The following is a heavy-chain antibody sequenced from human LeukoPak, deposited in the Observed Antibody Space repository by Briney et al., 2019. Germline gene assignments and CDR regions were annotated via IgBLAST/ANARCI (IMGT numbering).Heavy chain of an antibody. CDR2: MKEDGSQE. D-gene: IGHD2-15*01. J-gene: IGHJ4*02. CDR3: ARYSYKHDC. Sequence: PGGSLRLSCAASGFTFTNYWMSWVRQAPGKGLEWVANMKEDGSQETYVDSVKGRFTISRDNAKNSLYLQMNNVRAEDTAVYYCARYSYKHDCWGQGTLVTVSS. CDR1: GFTFTNYW. V-gene: IGHV3-7*01.